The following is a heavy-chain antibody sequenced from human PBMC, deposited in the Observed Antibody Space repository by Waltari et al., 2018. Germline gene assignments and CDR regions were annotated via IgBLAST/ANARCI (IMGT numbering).Heavy chain of an antibody. CDR2: INPNSGGT. J-gene: IGHJ4*02. CDR1: GYTFTDYY. V-gene: IGHV1-2*02. CDR3: ARDRSSTWYGGSIY. D-gene: IGHD6-13*01. Sequence: QVQLVQSGAEVKKPGASVMVSCKASGYTFTDYYIHRVRQAPGQGLEWMGGINPNSGGTNYPQKFQGRVTVTRDTSISTAYMELSGLRSDDTAVYYCARDRSSTWYGGSIYWGQGTPVTVSS.